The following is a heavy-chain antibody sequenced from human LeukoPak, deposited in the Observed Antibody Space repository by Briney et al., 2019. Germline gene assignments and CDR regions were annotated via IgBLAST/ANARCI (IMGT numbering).Heavy chain of an antibody. D-gene: IGHD3-10*01. CDR1: GGSISSGGYS. V-gene: IGHV4-30-4*07. CDR3: AREANYYGSGSYFEGTFDY. Sequence: SETLSLTCAVSGGSISSGGYSWSWIRQPPGKGLEWIGYIYYSGSTYYNPSLKSRVTISVDTSKNEFSLKLTSVTAADTAVYYCAREANYYGSGSYFEGTFDYWGQGSLVTVSS. CDR2: IYYSGST. J-gene: IGHJ4*02.